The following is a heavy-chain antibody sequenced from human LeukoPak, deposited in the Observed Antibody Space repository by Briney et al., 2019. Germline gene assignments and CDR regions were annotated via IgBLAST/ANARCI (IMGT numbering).Heavy chain of an antibody. D-gene: IGHD5-24*01. Sequence: ASVKVSCKASGCTFTSYGISWVRQAPGQGLEWMGRIIPIFGIANYAQKFQGRVTITADKSTSTAYMELSSLRSEDTAVYYCARQPDGYNSLYFDYWGEETLVTLSS. CDR1: GCTFTSYG. CDR3: ARQPDGYNSLYFDY. CDR2: IIPIFGIA. V-gene: IGHV1-69*04. J-gene: IGHJ4*02.